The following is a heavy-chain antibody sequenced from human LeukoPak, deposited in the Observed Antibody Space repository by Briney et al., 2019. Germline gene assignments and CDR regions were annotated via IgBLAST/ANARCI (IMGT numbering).Heavy chain of an antibody. D-gene: IGHD6-13*01. CDR3: ARMGSSWYGGFDY. V-gene: IGHV4-59*01. J-gene: IGHJ4*02. Sequence: PSETPSLTCTVSGGSISSYYWSWIRQPPGKGLEWIGYIYYSGSTNYNPSLKSRVTISVDTSKNQFSLKLSSVTAADTAVYYCARMGSSWYGGFDYWGQGTLVTVSS. CDR1: GGSISSYY. CDR2: IYYSGST.